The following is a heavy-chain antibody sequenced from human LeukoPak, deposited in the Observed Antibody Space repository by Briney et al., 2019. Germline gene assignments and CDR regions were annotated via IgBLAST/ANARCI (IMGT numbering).Heavy chain of an antibody. D-gene: IGHD4-17*01. J-gene: IGHJ4*02. Sequence: RSGGSLRLSCAASGFTFSRYWMYWVRQAPGKGLVWVSRINSDGSTTTYADSVKGRFTISRDNAKNTLYLQMNSLRAEDTAVYYCAKNDYGDYAVWGQGTLVTVSS. CDR1: GFTFSRYW. CDR3: AKNDYGDYAV. CDR2: INSDGSTT. V-gene: IGHV3-74*03.